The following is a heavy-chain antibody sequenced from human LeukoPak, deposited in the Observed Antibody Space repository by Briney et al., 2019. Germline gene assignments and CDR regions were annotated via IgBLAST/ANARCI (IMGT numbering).Heavy chain of an antibody. V-gene: IGHV1-8*01. Sequence: ASVKVSCKASGYTFTSYDINWVRQATGQGLEWMGWMNPNSGNTGYAQKFQGRVTMTRDTSTSTVYMELNSLRSEDTAVYYCARDQSYDSSGYYYMGYWGQGTLVTVSS. CDR2: MNPNSGNT. CDR3: ARDQSYDSSGYYYMGY. J-gene: IGHJ4*02. D-gene: IGHD3-22*01. CDR1: GYTFTSYD.